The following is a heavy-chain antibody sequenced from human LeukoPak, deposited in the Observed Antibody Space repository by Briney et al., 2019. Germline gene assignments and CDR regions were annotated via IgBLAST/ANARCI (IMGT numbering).Heavy chain of an antibody. CDR3: ARDRGSGWYPIYYFDY. CDR2: ISSSSSYI. Sequence: GGSLRLSCAASGFTFSSYSMNWVRQAPGNRLEWVSSISSSSSYIYYADSVKGRFTISRDNAKNSLYLQMNSLRAEDTAVYYCARDRGSGWYPIYYFDYWGQGTLVTVSS. D-gene: IGHD6-19*01. CDR1: GFTFSSYS. V-gene: IGHV3-21*01. J-gene: IGHJ4*02.